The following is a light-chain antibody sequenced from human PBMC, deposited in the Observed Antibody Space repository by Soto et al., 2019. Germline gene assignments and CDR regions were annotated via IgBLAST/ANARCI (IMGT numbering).Light chain of an antibody. CDR3: QQSYSTPPIT. Sequence: ESGWTQLKGTLSLSPGERATLSCRASQSVSSSYLAWYQQKPGQAPRLLIYGASRRATGFPDRFSGSGSGTDFTLTISSLQPEDFATYYCQQSYSTPPITFGQGTLLENK. V-gene: IGKV3-20*01. CDR2: GAS. CDR1: QSVSSSY. J-gene: IGKJ5*01.